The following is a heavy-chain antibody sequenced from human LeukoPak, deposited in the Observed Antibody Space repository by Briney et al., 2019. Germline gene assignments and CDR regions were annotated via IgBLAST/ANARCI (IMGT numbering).Heavy chain of an antibody. D-gene: IGHD1-7*01. Sequence: PSETLSLTCTVSGYSISSSSYYWGWIRQPPGKGLEWIGSIYYSGSTYYNPSLKSRVTISVDTSKNQFSLKLSSVTAADTAVYYCARQSKRSWNYEEAPPNWFDPWGQGTLVTVSS. J-gene: IGHJ5*02. CDR1: GYSISSSSYY. CDR3: ARQSKRSWNYEEAPPNWFDP. V-gene: IGHV4-39*01. CDR2: IYYSGST.